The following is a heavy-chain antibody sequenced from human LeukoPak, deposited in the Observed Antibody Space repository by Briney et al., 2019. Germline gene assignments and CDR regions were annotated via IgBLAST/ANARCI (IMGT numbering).Heavy chain of an antibody. CDR1: GFTFSRYE. V-gene: IGHV3-48*03. CDR3: ASLPVWFLFDY. Sequence: PGGSLRLSCAASGFTFSRYEMNWVRQAPGKGLEWVSYISSSGSTIYYADSVKGRFTISRDNAKNSLYLQMNSLRAEDTAVYYCASLPVWFLFDYWGQGTLVTVSS. J-gene: IGHJ4*02. D-gene: IGHD3-10*01. CDR2: ISSSGSTI.